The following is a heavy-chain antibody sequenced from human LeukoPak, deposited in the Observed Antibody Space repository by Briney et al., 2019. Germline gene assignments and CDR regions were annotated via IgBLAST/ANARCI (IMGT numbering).Heavy chain of an antibody. CDR3: ARDAIAVAGRPFDF. D-gene: IGHD6-19*01. V-gene: IGHV3-21*01. J-gene: IGHJ4*02. Sequence: GGSLRPSCAASGFTFRSYSMNWVRQAPGKGLEWVSSISSSSSYIYYADSVKGRFTISRDNAKNSLYLQMNSLRAEDTAVYYCARDAIAVAGRPFDFWGQGTLVTVSS. CDR1: GFTFRSYS. CDR2: ISSSSSYI.